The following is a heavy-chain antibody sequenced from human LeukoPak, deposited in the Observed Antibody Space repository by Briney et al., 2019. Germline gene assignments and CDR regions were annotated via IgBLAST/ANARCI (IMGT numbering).Heavy chain of an antibody. CDR2: MYYSGGT. J-gene: IGHJ5*02. CDR3: ARPYYYDSRIDP. CDR1: GGSISSGDYY. V-gene: IGHV4-30-4*01. D-gene: IGHD3-22*01. Sequence: SETLSLTCTVSGGSISSGDYYWSWIRQPPGKGLEWIAYMYYSGGTYYNPSLKSRVTMSADTSKTQLSLKLSSVTAADTAVYYCARPYYYDSRIDPWGQGILVTVSS.